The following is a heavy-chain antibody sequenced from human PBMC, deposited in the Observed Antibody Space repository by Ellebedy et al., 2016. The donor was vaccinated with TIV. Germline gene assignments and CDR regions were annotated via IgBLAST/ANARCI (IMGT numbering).Heavy chain of an antibody. CDR1: GFTFSSYA. D-gene: IGHD2-8*01. Sequence: GESLKISCAASGFTFSSYAMSWVRQAPGKGLEWVSAISCSGDTTYYADSVKGRFTISRDNSKNTLYLQMNSLRAEDTAVYYCAKDRGCTNGVCEYDYWGQGTLVTVSS. J-gene: IGHJ4*02. V-gene: IGHV3-23*01. CDR3: AKDRGCTNGVCEYDY. CDR2: ISCSGDTT.